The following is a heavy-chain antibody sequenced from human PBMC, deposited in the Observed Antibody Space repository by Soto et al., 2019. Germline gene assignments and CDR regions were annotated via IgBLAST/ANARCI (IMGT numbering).Heavy chain of an antibody. D-gene: IGHD3-10*01. CDR2: IIPILGIA. J-gene: IGHJ4*02. CDR3: ARGNGSGPLYYFDY. V-gene: IGHV1-69*02. CDR1: GGTFSSYT. Sequence: QVQLVQSGAEVKKPGSSVKVSCKASGGTFSSYTISWVRQAPGQGLEWMGRIIPILGIANYAQKFQGRVTITADKXXSTAYMELSSLRSEDTAVYYCARGNGSGPLYYFDYWGQGTLVTVSS.